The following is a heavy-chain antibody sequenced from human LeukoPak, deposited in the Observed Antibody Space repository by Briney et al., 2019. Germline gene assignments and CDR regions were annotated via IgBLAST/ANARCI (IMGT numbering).Heavy chain of an antibody. Sequence: PGGSLRLSCAASGFTFSSYAMHWVRQAPGKGLEWVAVISYDGSNKYFGDSVKGRFTISRDNSKNTLYMQMNNLRTEDAAVYYCARDAWFGESPFYFYYMDVWGKGTTVTISS. J-gene: IGHJ6*03. CDR2: ISYDGSNK. CDR1: GFTFSSYA. D-gene: IGHD3-10*01. CDR3: ARDAWFGESPFYFYYMDV. V-gene: IGHV3-30*04.